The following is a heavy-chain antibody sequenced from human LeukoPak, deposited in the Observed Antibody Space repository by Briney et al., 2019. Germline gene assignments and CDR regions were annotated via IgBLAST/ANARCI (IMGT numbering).Heavy chain of an antibody. Sequence: SVKVSCKASGGTFSSYAISWVRQAPGQGLEWMGGIIPNFGTANYAQKFQGRVTITADESTSTAYMELGSVISEGTAVYYCARGGIAVAGTDLNFDYWGQGTLVTVSS. J-gene: IGHJ4*02. D-gene: IGHD6-19*01. CDR1: GGTFSSYA. CDR2: IIPNFGTA. CDR3: ARGGIAVAGTDLNFDY. V-gene: IGHV1-69*13.